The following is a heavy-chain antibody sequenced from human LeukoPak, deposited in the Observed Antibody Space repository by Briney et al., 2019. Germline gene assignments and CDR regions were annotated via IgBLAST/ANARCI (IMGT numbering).Heavy chain of an antibody. CDR1: GGSISSGDYY. Sequence: SETLSLTCTVSGGSISSGDYYWSWIRQPPGKGLEWIGYIYYSGSTYYNPSLKSRVTISVDTSKNQFSLKLSSVTAADTAVYYCARVSYYDSSGYYEDDAFDIWGQGTMVTVSS. D-gene: IGHD3-22*01. V-gene: IGHV4-30-4*01. J-gene: IGHJ3*02. CDR2: IYYSGST. CDR3: ARVSYYDSSGYYEDDAFDI.